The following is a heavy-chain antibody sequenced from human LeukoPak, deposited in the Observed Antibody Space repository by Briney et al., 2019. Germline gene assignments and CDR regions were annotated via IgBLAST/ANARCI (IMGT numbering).Heavy chain of an antibody. CDR2: IQQDGSEK. J-gene: IGHJ1*01. D-gene: IGHD1-26*01. Sequence: PGGSLRLSCAASGFTFSSYWMIWVPQAPGKGLEWVANIQQDGSEKYYVDSVKGRFTISRDNAKNSLYLQMNSLRAEDTAVYYCARNPPRYFNWGQGTLVTVSS. CDR3: ARNPPRYFN. V-gene: IGHV3-7*05. CDR1: GFTFSSYW.